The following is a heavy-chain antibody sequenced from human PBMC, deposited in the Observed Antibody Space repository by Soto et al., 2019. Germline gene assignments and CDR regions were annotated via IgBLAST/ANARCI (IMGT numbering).Heavy chain of an antibody. CDR3: ARAIGYCISTSCPIGARYNWFDP. D-gene: IGHD2-2*01. V-gene: IGHV4-31*03. CDR2: IYYSGST. J-gene: IGHJ5*02. Sequence: TLSLTCTVSGGSISSGGYYWSWIRQQPGKGLEWIGYIYYSGSTYYNPSLKSRVTISVDTSKNQFSPKLSSVTAADTAVYYCARAIGYCISTSCPIGARYNWFDPWGQGTLVTVSS. CDR1: GGSISSGGYY.